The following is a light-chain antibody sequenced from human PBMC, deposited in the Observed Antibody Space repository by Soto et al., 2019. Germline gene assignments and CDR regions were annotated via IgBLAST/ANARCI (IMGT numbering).Light chain of an antibody. Sequence: QSVLTQPASVSGSPGQSITISCTGTSSDVGGYNYVSWYQQLPGKAPKLMIYEGSKRPSGVSNRFSGSKSGNTASLTISGLRAEDEADYYCCSYAGSSTYVFGTGTKVTVL. V-gene: IGLV2-23*01. CDR3: CSYAGSSTYV. J-gene: IGLJ1*01. CDR2: EGS. CDR1: SSDVGGYNY.